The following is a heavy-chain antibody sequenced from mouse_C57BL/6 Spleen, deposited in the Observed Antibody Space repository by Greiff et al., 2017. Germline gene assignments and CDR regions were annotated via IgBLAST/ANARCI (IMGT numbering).Heavy chain of an antibody. CDR2: IYPGDGDT. V-gene: IGHV1-80*01. D-gene: IGHD2-12*01. Sequence: VQLQQSGAELVKPGASVKISCKASGYAFSSYWMNWVKQRPGKGLEWIGQIYPGDGDTNYNGKFKGKATLTADKSSSTAYMQLSRLTSEDSAVYFGARVYNDDGSHAMDYWGQGTSVTVSS. CDR3: ARVYNDDGSHAMDY. J-gene: IGHJ4*01. CDR1: GYAFSSYW.